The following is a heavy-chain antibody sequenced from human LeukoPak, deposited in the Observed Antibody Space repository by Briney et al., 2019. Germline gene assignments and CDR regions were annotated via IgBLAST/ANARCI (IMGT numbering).Heavy chain of an antibody. CDR2: IKSKTDGGTT. CDR3: TTQYYGSGSYYRGYFDY. Sequence: GGSLRLSCAASGFTFSNAWMSWARQAPGKGLEWVGRIKSKTDGGTTDYAAPVKGRFTISRDDSKNTLYLQMNSLKTEDTAVYYCTTQYYGSGSYYRGYFDYWGQGTLVTVSS. D-gene: IGHD3-10*01. CDR1: GFTFSNAW. V-gene: IGHV3-15*01. J-gene: IGHJ4*02.